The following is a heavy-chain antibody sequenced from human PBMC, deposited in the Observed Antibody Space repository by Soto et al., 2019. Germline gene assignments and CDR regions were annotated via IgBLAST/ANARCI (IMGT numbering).Heavy chain of an antibody. CDR3: ARVGGDTIALYYYYVMDV. Sequence: QVQLVQSGAEVKKPGASVKVSCKASGYTFTSYAMHWVRQAPGQRLEWMGWINAGNGNTKYSQKFQGRVTITRDTFASTAYMELSSLRSEDTAVYYCARVGGDTIALYYYYVMDVWGQGTTVTVSS. CDR1: GYTFTSYA. D-gene: IGHD3-10*01. J-gene: IGHJ6*02. V-gene: IGHV1-3*01. CDR2: INAGNGNT.